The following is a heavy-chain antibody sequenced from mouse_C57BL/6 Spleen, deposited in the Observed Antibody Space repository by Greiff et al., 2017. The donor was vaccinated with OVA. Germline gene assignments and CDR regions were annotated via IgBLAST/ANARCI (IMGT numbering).Heavy chain of an antibody. V-gene: IGHV14-2*01. CDR1: GFTIKDYY. Sequence: VHVKQSGAELVKPGASVKLSCTASGFTIKDYYMHWVKQRPEQGLEWIGRIDPGDGETKYAPKFQGKATITADTSSNTAYLQLSSLTSEDTADYCGARNVSYLDYWGQGTTLTVSS. CDR2: IDPGDGET. D-gene: IGHD2-12*01. J-gene: IGHJ2*01. CDR3: ARNVSYLDY.